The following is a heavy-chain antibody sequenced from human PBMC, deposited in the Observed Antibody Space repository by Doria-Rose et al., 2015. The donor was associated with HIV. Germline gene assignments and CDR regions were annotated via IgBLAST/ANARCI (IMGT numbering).Heavy chain of an antibody. Sequence: VQLVESGGGLLQPGRALRLSCAASGFRFDDYAMHWIRQTPGKGLEWVAGISWNSDTIDYADSVKGRFTISRDNAKNSLYLQMNSPRAEDTALYYCTKRRGVTDIDPFDIWGQGTMVIVSS. V-gene: IGHV3-9*01. CDR3: TKRRGVTDIDPFDI. CDR1: GFRFDDYA. CDR2: ISWNSDTI. J-gene: IGHJ3*02. D-gene: IGHD2-21*02.